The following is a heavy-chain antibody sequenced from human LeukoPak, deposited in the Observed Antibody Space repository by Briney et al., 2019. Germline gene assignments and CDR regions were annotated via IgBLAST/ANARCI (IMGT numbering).Heavy chain of an antibody. D-gene: IGHD2-2*02. J-gene: IGHJ6*02. Sequence: SETLSLTCAVYGGSFSGYYWSWIRQPPGKGREWIGEINHSGSTNYNPSLKSRVTISVDTSKNQFSLKLSSVTAADTAVYYCARGNIVVVPAAITRRVYYGMDVWGQGTTVTVSS. V-gene: IGHV4-34*01. CDR3: ARGNIVVVPAAITRRVYYGMDV. CDR1: GGSFSGYY. CDR2: INHSGST.